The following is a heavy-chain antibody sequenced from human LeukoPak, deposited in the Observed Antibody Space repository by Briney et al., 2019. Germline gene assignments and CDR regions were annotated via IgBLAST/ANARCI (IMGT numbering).Heavy chain of an antibody. J-gene: IGHJ4*02. CDR2: IYYSGST. V-gene: IGHV4-59*11. CDR1: GGSISSHY. Sequence: PSETLSLTCIVSGGSISSHYWSWIRQPPGKGLEWIGYIYYSGSTNYNPSLKSRATISVDTLKNQFSLSLSSVTAADTAVYYCARGYSSSWFYWGQGTLVTVSS. CDR3: ARGYSSSWFY. D-gene: IGHD6-13*01.